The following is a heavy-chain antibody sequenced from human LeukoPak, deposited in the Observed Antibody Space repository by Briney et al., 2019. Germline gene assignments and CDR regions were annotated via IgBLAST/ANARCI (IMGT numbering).Heavy chain of an antibody. Sequence: SQTLSLTCAISGDSVSSNSAAWNWIRQSPSRGLEWLGRTYYRSKWSNDYAVSVKSRITINPDTSQNQFSLQLNSLTSEDTAVYYCARGREQWLGKDNWFDPWGQGTLVTVSS. D-gene: IGHD6-19*01. CDR2: TYYRSKWSN. J-gene: IGHJ5*02. CDR1: GDSVSSNSAA. V-gene: IGHV6-1*01. CDR3: ARGREQWLGKDNWFDP.